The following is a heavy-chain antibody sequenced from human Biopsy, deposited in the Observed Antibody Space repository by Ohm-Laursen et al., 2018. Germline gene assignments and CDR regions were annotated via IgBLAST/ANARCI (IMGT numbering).Heavy chain of an antibody. J-gene: IGHJ4*02. CDR3: ARNSGWYGGLYYFDY. CDR2: INPSGSTT. V-gene: IGHV1-46*01. Sequence: SVKVSCKASGYSFTTYYMHSVRHAPGLGFGWMGMINPSGSTTSSPQISHGRATMTRDTSKSTVYMELSSQRYADTAVYFCARNSGWYGGLYYFDYWGQGTLVTVSS. D-gene: IGHD6-19*01. CDR1: GYSFTTYY.